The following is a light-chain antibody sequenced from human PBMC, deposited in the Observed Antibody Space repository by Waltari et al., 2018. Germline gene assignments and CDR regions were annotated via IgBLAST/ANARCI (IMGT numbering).Light chain of an antibody. CDR3: QQCYSTPYT. J-gene: IGKJ2*01. Sequence: DIVMTQSPDSLAVSLGERVTIKCRSSQNLLYNSDNKNYLAWFHQKPGQPPKLLIYWASTRESGVPDRFSGSGSGTEFTLTISSLQAADVAVYYCQQCYSTPYTFGQGTKLEIK. V-gene: IGKV4-1*01. CDR1: QNLLYNSDNKNY. CDR2: WAS.